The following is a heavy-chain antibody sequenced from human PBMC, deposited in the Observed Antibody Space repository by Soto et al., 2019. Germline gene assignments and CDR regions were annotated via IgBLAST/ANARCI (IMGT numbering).Heavy chain of an antibody. CDR1: GGSISSYY. Sequence: PSETLSLTCTVSGGSISSYYWSWIRQPPGKGLEWIGYIYYSGSTNYNPSLKSRVTISVDTSKNQFSLKLSSVTAADTAVYYCARENVGRLRSFDYWGQGTLVTVSS. CDR3: ARENVGRLRSFDY. V-gene: IGHV4-59*01. CDR2: IYYSGST. D-gene: IGHD4-17*01. J-gene: IGHJ4*02.